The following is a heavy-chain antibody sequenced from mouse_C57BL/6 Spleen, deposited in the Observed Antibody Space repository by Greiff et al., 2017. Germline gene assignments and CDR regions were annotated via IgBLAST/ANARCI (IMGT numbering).Heavy chain of an antibody. V-gene: IGHV1-52*01. CDR3: AYDFPGFAY. Sequence: QVHVKQPGAELVRPGSSVKLSCKASGYTFTSYWMHWVKQRPIQGLEWIGNIDPSDSETHYNQKFKDKATLTVDKSSSTAYMQLSSLTSEDSAVYYCAYDFPGFAYWGQGTLVTVSA. CDR2: IDPSDSET. CDR1: GYTFTSYW. D-gene: IGHD2-4*01. J-gene: IGHJ3*01.